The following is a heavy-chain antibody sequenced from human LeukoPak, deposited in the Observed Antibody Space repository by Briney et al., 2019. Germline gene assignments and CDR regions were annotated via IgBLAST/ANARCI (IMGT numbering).Heavy chain of an antibody. CDR1: GYTFTSYG. V-gene: IGHV1-18*01. CDR2: ISAYNGNT. J-gene: IGHJ5*02. Sequence: ASVKVSCKASGYTFTSYGISWVRQAPGQGLEWMGWISAYNGNTNYAQKLQGRVTMTTDTSTSTAYMELRSLRSDDTAVYYCARNQWLLEGYNWFDPWGQGTLVTVSS. D-gene: IGHD3-22*01. CDR3: ARNQWLLEGYNWFDP.